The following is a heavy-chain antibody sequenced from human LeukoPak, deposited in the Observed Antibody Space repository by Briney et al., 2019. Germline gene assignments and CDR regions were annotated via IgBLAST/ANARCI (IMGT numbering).Heavy chain of an antibody. J-gene: IGHJ4*02. CDR3: IRGGANSPFDY. CDR1: GFTFSSYG. D-gene: IGHD1-1*01. V-gene: IGHV3-49*04. CDR2: IRSKAYGGTT. Sequence: GGSLRLSCAASGFTFSSYGMHWVRQAPGKGLEWVGFIRSKAYGGTTEHAASVKGRFTISRDDSKSIAYLQMNSLKSDDTALYYCIRGGANSPFDYWGQGTLVTVSS.